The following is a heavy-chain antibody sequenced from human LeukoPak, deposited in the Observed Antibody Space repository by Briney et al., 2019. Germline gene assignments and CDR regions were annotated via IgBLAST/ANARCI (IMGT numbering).Heavy chain of an antibody. CDR2: IRYDGSNK. CDR1: GFTFSSYG. CDR3: ARVTPTTRDFDY. D-gene: IGHD4-11*01. V-gene: IGHV3-30*02. Sequence: GGSLRLSCAASGFTFSSYGMHWVRQAPGKGLEWVAFIRYDGSNKYYADSVKGRFTISRDNSKNTLYLQMNSLRAEDTAVYYCARVTPTTRDFDYWGQGTLVTVSS. J-gene: IGHJ4*02.